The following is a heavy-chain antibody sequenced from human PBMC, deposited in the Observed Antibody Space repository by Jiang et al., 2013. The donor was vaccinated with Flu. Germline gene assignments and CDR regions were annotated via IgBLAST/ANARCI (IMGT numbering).Heavy chain of an antibody. D-gene: IGHD3-10*01. Sequence: GSGLVKPSETLSLNCSVSGDSINSYYWSWIRQPPGKGLEWIGYIYYSGSTKYNPSLKSRVTISIDTSKRQFSLKLRSVTAADTAVYYCARSGFGESVLVAWWGQGNLVTVSS. J-gene: IGHJ4*02. CDR1: GDSINSYY. V-gene: IGHV4-59*01. CDR3: ARSGFGESVLVAW. CDR2: IYYSGST.